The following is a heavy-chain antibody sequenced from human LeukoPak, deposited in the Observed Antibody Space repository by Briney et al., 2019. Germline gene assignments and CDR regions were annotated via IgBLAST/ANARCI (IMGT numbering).Heavy chain of an antibody. CDR3: ATDSSGAGLDAFDI. CDR2: FDPEDGET. V-gene: IGHV1-24*01. Sequence: ASVKVSCKVSGYTLTELSIYWVRQAPGKGLEWMGGFDPEDGETIYAQKFQGRVAMTEDTSADTAYMELSSLRSEDTAVYYCATDSSGAGLDAFDIWGQGTMVTVSS. CDR1: GYTLTELS. J-gene: IGHJ3*02. D-gene: IGHD6-19*01.